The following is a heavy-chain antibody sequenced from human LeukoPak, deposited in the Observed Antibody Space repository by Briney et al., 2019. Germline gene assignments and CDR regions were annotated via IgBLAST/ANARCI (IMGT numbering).Heavy chain of an antibody. CDR1: GGSVSTDGYY. J-gene: IGHJ6*02. Sequence: SQTLSLTCTVSGGSVSTDGYYWSWVRQYPGRGLEWIGYIYYSGNTYYNPSLKSRVTLSVDTSKNQFSLKLNSVTAADTAVYCCARKRTDYSGGMDVWGQGTTVTVSS. V-gene: IGHV4-31*03. D-gene: IGHD4-11*01. CDR2: IYYSGNT. CDR3: ARKRTDYSGGMDV.